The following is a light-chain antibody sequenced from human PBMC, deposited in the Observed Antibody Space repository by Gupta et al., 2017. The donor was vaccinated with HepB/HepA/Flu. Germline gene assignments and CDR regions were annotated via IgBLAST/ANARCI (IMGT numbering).Light chain of an antibody. CDR3: TQDLPLWA. CDR2: LGS. V-gene: IGKV2-28*01. CDR1: QSLLHTNGYNY. Sequence: EIVMTQAPLSLSVTPGEPASISCRSSQSLLHTNGYNYVDWYLQKPGQSPQLLIYLGSNRASGDTDRFSGGGEDKDFTLKSSRGEDEDGGGYYGTQDLPLWAFGQGTKVEIK. J-gene: IGKJ1*01.